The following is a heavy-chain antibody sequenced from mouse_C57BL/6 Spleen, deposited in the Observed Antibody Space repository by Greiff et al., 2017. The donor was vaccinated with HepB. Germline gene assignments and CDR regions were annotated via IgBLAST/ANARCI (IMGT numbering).Heavy chain of an antibody. Sequence: VQLQQSGPELVKPGASVKISCKASGYTFTDYYMNWVKQSHGKSLEWIGDINPNNGGTSYNQKFKGKATLTVDKSSSTAYMELRSLTSEDSAVYYCARTVITTLMDYWGQGTSVTVSS. CDR1: GYTFTDYY. D-gene: IGHD2-4*01. V-gene: IGHV1-26*01. J-gene: IGHJ4*01. CDR2: INPNNGGT. CDR3: ARTVITTLMDY.